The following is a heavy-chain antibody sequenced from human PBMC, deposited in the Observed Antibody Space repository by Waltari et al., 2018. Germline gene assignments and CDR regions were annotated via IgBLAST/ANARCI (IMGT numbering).Heavy chain of an antibody. J-gene: IGHJ3*02. CDR2: IYSGGST. D-gene: IGHD3-3*02. Sequence: EVQLVESGGGLVQPGGSLRLSCAASGFTVSSNYMSWGRQAPGKGLEWVSFIYSGGSTYDADPVKGRFTISRDNSKNTLYLQMNSLRAEDTAVYYCASRLAAGGAFDIWGQGTMVTVSS. CDR3: ASRLAAGGAFDI. CDR1: GFTVSSNY. V-gene: IGHV3-66*02.